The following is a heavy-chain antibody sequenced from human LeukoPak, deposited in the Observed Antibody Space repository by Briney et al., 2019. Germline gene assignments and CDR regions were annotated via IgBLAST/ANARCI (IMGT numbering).Heavy chain of an antibody. J-gene: IGHJ4*02. Sequence: AGGSLRLSCAASGFTFSSYAMSWVRQAPGKGLECVSAISGSGGSTYYADSVKGRFTISRDNSKNTLYLQMNSLRAEDTAVYYCAKETLITRVFDYWGQGTLVTVSS. CDR2: ISGSGGST. V-gene: IGHV3-23*01. CDR1: GFTFSSYA. D-gene: IGHD3-16*01. CDR3: AKETLITRVFDY.